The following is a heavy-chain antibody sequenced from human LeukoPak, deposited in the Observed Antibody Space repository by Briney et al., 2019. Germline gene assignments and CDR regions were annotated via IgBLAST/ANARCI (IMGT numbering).Heavy chain of an antibody. J-gene: IGHJ4*02. CDR3: ARDYGAWVVPDGIMYYFDY. Sequence: GGSLRLSCAASGFTFSSYTMNWVRRAPGKGLEWVSSISSSSSYIYYADSVKGRFTISRDNAKNSLYLQMNSLRAEDMAVYYCARDYGAWVVPDGIMYYFDYWGQGTLVTVSS. CDR2: ISSSSSYI. CDR1: GFTFSSYT. D-gene: IGHD2-2*01. V-gene: IGHV3-21*01.